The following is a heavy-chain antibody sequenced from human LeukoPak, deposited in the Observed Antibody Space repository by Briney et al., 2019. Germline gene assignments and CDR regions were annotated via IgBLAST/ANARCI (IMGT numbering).Heavy chain of an antibody. CDR2: ISSSSSYI. V-gene: IGHV3-21*01. J-gene: IGHJ4*02. CDR3: VRDGQGSTPLDY. CDR1: GFTFSSYS. Sequence: PGGSLRLSCAASGFTFSSYSSSISSSSSYIYYADSVKGRFTISRDNAKNTLYLQMNSLRAEDTAVYFCVRDGQGSTPLDYWDQGTLVTVSS. D-gene: IGHD2-15*01.